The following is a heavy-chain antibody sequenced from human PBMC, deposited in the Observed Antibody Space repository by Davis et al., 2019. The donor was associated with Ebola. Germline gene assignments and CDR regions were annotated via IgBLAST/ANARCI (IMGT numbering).Heavy chain of an antibody. Sequence: AASVKVSCKASGFTFTSSAMQWVRQARGQRLECIGWIVVGSGNTNYAQKFQERVTITRDMSTSTAYMELSSLRSEDTAVYYCAADMYYYDSSGYGARRFDYWGQGTLVTVSS. J-gene: IGHJ4*02. D-gene: IGHD3-22*01. CDR3: AADMYYYDSSGYGARRFDY. V-gene: IGHV1-58*02. CDR2: IVVGSGNT. CDR1: GFTFTSSA.